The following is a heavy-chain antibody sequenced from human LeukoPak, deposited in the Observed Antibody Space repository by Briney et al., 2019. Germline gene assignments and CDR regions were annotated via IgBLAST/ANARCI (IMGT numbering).Heavy chain of an antibody. CDR1: GGTFSSSA. CDR3: AKDQGLTAPPPYGLDV. V-gene: IGHV1-69*04. CDR2: IIPVLNIT. J-gene: IGHJ6*02. D-gene: IGHD5-18*01. Sequence: SVKVSCKTSGGTFSSSAITWVRQAPGQGLEWMGRIIPVLNITTYAQKFQGRVTITADTSTSTVYMALNSLRSEETAVYYCAKDQGLTAPPPYGLDVWGQGTTVIVSS.